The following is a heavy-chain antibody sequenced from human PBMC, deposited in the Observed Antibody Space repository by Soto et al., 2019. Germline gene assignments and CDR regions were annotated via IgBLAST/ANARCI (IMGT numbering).Heavy chain of an antibody. CDR2: IIPIFGTA. D-gene: IGHD1-26*01. J-gene: IGHJ4*02. Sequence: ASVKVSCKASGGTFSSYAISWVRQAPGQGLEWMGGIIPIFGTANYAQKFQGRVTITADESTSKAYMELSSLRSEDTAVYYCASVGGSDGGLYFDYWGQGTLVTVSS. CDR3: ASVGGSDGGLYFDY. CDR1: GGTFSSYA. V-gene: IGHV1-69*13.